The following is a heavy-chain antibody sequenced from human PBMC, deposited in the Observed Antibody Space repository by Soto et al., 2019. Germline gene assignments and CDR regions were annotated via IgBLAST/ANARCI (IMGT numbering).Heavy chain of an antibody. Sequence: QVQLVQSGTEVKKPGSSVKVSCKASGGTLTSYVINWVRQAPGQGLEWMGRIIPIFATGDYAQKFQGRVTSSADDSASSVYMELSSLRSEDTAVYYCARGGHDYGDYGMDVWGQGTTVAV. V-gene: IGHV1-69*18. CDR2: IIPIFATG. J-gene: IGHJ6*02. D-gene: IGHD4-17*01. CDR1: GGTLTSYV. CDR3: ARGGHDYGDYGMDV.